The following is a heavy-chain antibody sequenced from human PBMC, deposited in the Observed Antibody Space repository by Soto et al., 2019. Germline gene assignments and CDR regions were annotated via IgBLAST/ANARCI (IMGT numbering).Heavy chain of an antibody. Sequence: ASVKVSCKASGYTFTSYAMHWVRQAPGQRLEWMGWINAGNGNTKYSQKFQGRVTITRDTSASTAYMELSSLRSEDTAVYYCARDLCLDIAAQDNELDYWGQGTLVTVSS. V-gene: IGHV1-3*01. J-gene: IGHJ4*02. CDR3: ARDLCLDIAAQDNELDY. CDR1: GYTFTSYA. CDR2: INAGNGNT. D-gene: IGHD6-13*01.